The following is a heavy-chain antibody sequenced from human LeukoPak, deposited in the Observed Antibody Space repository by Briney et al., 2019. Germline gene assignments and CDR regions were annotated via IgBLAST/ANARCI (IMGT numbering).Heavy chain of an antibody. D-gene: IGHD6-13*01. V-gene: IGHV1-18*01. CDR3: ARASGVSAAGSPYDFDY. Sequence: GGSVTVSCKASGYTFPSYGITWVRQAPGQGLECMGWISPYSGNTDYAQKFQGRVTMTTDTSTTTAYMELRSLRSDDTAVYFCARASGVSAAGSPYDFDYWGQGTLVTVSS. CDR2: ISPYSGNT. CDR1: GYTFPSYG. J-gene: IGHJ4*02.